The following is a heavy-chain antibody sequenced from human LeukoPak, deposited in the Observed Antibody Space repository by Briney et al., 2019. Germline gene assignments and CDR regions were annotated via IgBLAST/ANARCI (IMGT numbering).Heavy chain of an antibody. CDR3: ARTDSGRNYYFDY. CDR1: GFTFSSYW. CDR2: IKQDGSEK. J-gene: IGHJ4*02. D-gene: IGHD1-14*01. V-gene: IGHV3-7*01. Sequence: GGSLRLSRAASGFTFSSYWMSWVRQAPGKGLEWVANIKQDGSEKYYVDSVKGRFTISRDNAKNSLYLQMNSLRAEDTAVSYCARTDSGRNYYFDYWGQGTLVTVSS.